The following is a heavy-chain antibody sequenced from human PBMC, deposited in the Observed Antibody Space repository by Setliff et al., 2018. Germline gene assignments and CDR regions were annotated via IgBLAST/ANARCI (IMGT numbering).Heavy chain of an antibody. D-gene: IGHD6-13*01. Sequence: GASVKVSCKASGYTFIDYNIHWVRQAPGQGLEWMGWINPKSAGTSSAQKFQGRVTMTRDTSISTAYMELSGLRSDDAAIYYCARDLLRSSSWRPDVFDVWGQGTMVTVSS. V-gene: IGHV1-2*02. CDR2: INPKSAGT. J-gene: IGHJ3*01. CDR3: ARDLLRSSSWRPDVFDV. CDR1: GYTFIDYN.